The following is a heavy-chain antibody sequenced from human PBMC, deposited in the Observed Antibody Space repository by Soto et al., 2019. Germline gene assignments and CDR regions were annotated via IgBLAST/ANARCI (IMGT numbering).Heavy chain of an antibody. CDR2: IIPIFTQT. CDR1: GYTFTIYT. D-gene: IGHD1-26*01. Sequence: QVQLVQSGAEVKKPGSSVKVSCKSSGYTFTIYTVTWVRQAPGQGLEWMGRIIPIFTQTNYAQKFQDRVTITADKSTSTVYMELSVLRYEETAVYYCARGGVGAAGGMDVWGQGTTVTVSS. CDR3: ARGGVGAAGGMDV. V-gene: IGHV1-69*08. J-gene: IGHJ6*02.